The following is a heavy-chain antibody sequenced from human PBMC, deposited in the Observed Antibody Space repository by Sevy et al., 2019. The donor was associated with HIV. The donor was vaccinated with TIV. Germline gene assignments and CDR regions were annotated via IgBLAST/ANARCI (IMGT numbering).Heavy chain of an antibody. J-gene: IGHJ4*02. V-gene: IGHV3-7*01. CDR3: ARSVDY. CDR2: VNLDGSGK. Sequence: GGSLRLSCAASGFSFSSYWMTWFRQAPGKELEWVANVNLDGSGKYYVDFVKGRFTISRDNARNSLSLQMNSLRAEDTAVYYCARSVDYWGQGTLVTVSS. CDR1: GFSFSSYW.